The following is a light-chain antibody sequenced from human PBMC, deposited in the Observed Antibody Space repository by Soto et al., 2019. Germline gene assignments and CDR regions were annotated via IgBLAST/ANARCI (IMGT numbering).Light chain of an antibody. CDR2: WAS. CDR1: QSVLYSSNNKNY. CDR3: QQFYSTPLYT. J-gene: IGKJ2*01. Sequence: DIVMTQSPDSLAVSLGERATINCKSSQSVLYSSNNKNYLAWYQQKPGQPPKLLIYWASTRESGVPDRFSGSGSGTDFTLTIISLQAEDVAVYYCQQFYSTPLYTFGQGTKLEI. V-gene: IGKV4-1*01.